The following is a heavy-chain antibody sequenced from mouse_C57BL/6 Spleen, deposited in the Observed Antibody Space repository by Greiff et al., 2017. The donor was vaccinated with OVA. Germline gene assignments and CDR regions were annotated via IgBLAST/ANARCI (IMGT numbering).Heavy chain of an antibody. CDR3: ARDGGNYGSFFAY. Sequence: EESGPGLVKPSQSLSLTCSVTGYSITSGYYWNWIRQFPGNKLEWMGYISYDGSNNYNPSLKNRISITRDTSKNQFFLKLNSVTTEDTATYYCARDGGNYGSFFAYWGQGTLVTVSA. CDR1: GYSITSGYY. D-gene: IGHD2-1*01. CDR2: ISYDGSN. V-gene: IGHV3-6*01. J-gene: IGHJ3*01.